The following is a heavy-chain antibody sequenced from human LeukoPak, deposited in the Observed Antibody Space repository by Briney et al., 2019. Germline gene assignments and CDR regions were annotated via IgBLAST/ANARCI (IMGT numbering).Heavy chain of an antibody. J-gene: IGHJ4*02. D-gene: IGHD2-15*01. CDR2: IRNSGDST. CDR1: GFTFSRYD. Sequence: GGSLRLSCAASGFTFSRYDMGWARQAPGKGLEWVSTIRNSGDSTYYADTVKGRFTISRDNAKNSLYLQMNSLRAEDTAVYYCAREVVLLPNAYFDYWGQGTLVTVSS. CDR3: AREVVLLPNAYFDY. V-gene: IGHV3-23*01.